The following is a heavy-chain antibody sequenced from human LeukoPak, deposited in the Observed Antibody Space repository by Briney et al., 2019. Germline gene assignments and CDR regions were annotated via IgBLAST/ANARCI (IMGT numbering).Heavy chain of an antibody. Sequence: GGSLRLSCAASAFTFSSYSMNWVRQAPGKGLEWVSSISSSSSYIYYADSVKGRFTISRDNAKNSLYLQMNCLRAEDTAVYYCAAGIGWYDDAFDIWDQGTMVTVSS. CDR3: AAGIGWYDDAFDI. V-gene: IGHV3-21*01. J-gene: IGHJ3*02. CDR2: ISSSSSYI. CDR1: AFTFSSYS. D-gene: IGHD6-19*01.